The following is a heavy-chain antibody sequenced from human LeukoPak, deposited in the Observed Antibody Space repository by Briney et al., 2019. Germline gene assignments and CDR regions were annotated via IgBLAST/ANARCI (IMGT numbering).Heavy chain of an antibody. D-gene: IGHD5-12*01. J-gene: IGHJ6*02. CDR2: IIPILGIA. CDR3: ARDRDIVATIDNDYYGMDV. Sequence: ASVKVSCKASGGTFSSYAISWVRQAPGQGLEWMGRIIPILGIANYAQKFQGRVTITADKSTSTAYMELSSLRSEDTAVYYCARDRDIVATIDNDYYGMDVWGQGTTVTVSS. V-gene: IGHV1-69*04. CDR1: GGTFSSYA.